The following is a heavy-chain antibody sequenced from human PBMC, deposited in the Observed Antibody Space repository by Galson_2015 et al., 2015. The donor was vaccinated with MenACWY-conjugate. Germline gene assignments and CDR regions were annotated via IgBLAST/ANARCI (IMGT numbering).Heavy chain of an antibody. CDR3: ARDLGFYCSRNDCYSPY. Sequence: SLRFSCAASGFIFNNYWMSWVRQVPGKGPEWVANIKQDGSEKYYVDSVRGRFTISRDNAKNSLYLQMNSLRAEDTAVYYCARDLGFYCSRNDCYSPYWGQGTLVTVSS. V-gene: IGHV3-7*03. J-gene: IGHJ4*02. D-gene: IGHD2-2*01. CDR2: IKQDGSEK. CDR1: GFIFNNYW.